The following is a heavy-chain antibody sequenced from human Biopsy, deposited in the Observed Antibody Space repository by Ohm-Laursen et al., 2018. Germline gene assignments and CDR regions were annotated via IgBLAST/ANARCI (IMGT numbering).Heavy chain of an antibody. Sequence: TLSFTCTVSGDSISSYYWSWIRQPPGKGLEWIGYVYYTGSTDYNPSLQSRVTISVDTSKNHFSLRLRSVTPADTAIYCARDRGYYSDRTVPGYFDLWGRGTLVTVSS. CDR3: ARDRGYYSDRTVPGYFDL. D-gene: IGHD3-22*01. CDR1: GDSISSYY. J-gene: IGHJ2*01. V-gene: IGHV4-59*01. CDR2: VYYTGST.